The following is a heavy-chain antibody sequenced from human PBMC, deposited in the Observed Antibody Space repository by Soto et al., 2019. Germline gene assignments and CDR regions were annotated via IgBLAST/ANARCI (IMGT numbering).Heavy chain of an antibody. J-gene: IGHJ6*02. V-gene: IGHV3-23*01. CDR3: ANSVPYYYGMDV. Sequence: PGGSLRLSCAASGFTFSSYAMSWVRQAPGKGLEWVSATSGSGGSTYYADSVKGRFTISRDNSKNTLYLQMNSLRAEDTAVYYCANSVPYYYGMDVWGQGTTVTVSS. D-gene: IGHD3-10*01. CDR1: GFTFSSYA. CDR2: TSGSGGST.